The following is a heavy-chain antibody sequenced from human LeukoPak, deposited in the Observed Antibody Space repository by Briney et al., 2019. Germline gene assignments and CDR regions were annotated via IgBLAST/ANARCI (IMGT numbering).Heavy chain of an antibody. CDR3: ARVAVVVPAAIGWFDP. CDR1: GGSISSYY. V-gene: IGHV4-4*07. Sequence: SETLSLTCTVSGGSISSYYWSWIRQPAGKGLERIGRIYTSGSTNYNPSLKSRVTMSVDTSKNQFSLKLSSVTAADTAVYYCARVAVVVPAAIGWFDPWGQGTLVTVSS. J-gene: IGHJ5*02. CDR2: IYTSGST. D-gene: IGHD2-2*01.